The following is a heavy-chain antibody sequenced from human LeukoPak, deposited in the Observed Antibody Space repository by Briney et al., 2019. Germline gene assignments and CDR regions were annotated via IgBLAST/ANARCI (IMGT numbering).Heavy chain of an antibody. V-gene: IGHV3-7*01. CDR1: GFNFGSYW. CDR2: IRSDGREK. D-gene: IGHD3-16*01. CDR3: VRDGDFDF. J-gene: IGHJ4*02. Sequence: GGSLRLSCAASGFNFGSYWMSRVRQAPGRGLEWVADIRSDGREKCYLDSVRGRFTISRDNARNSVYLQMNNLRVEDTAMYYCVRDGDFDFWGQGIQVTVSS.